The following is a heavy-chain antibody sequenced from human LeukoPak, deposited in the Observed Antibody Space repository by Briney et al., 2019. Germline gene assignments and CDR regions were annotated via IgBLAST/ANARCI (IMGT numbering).Heavy chain of an antibody. J-gene: IGHJ4*02. Sequence: HPGGSLRLSCAASGFTFSSYAMNWVRQAPGKGLEWVSAVRGSDAGTSCADSVKGRFTISRDNSKNTLYLQMNSLRAEDTAVYYCAKNRGGSYYSGSDYWGQGTLVTVSS. V-gene: IGHV3-23*01. CDR3: AKNRGGSYYSGSDY. D-gene: IGHD1-26*01. CDR2: VRGSDAGT. CDR1: GFTFSSYA.